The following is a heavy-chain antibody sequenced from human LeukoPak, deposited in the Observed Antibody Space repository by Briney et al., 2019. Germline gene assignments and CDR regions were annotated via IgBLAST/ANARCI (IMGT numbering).Heavy chain of an antibody. V-gene: IGHV4-4*02. CDR3: TRASWFGELLRSFDI. J-gene: IGHJ3*02. Sequence: GSLRLSCAASGFTFSTYWMSWVRQSPGKGLEWIGEIHHSGSSGSTNYNPSLRSRVTVSVDKSKNQFSLKLSSVTAADTAVYYCTRASWFGELLRSFDIWGQGTMVTVSS. CDR1: GFTFSTYW. D-gene: IGHD3-10*01. CDR2: IHHSGSSGST.